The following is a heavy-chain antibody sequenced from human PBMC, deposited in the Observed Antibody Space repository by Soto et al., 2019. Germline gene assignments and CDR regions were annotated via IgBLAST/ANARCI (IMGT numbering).Heavy chain of an antibody. CDR2: IYWNDDK. Sequence: QITLKESGPTLVKPTQTLTLTCTFSGFRLVTGGVGVGWIRQPPGKALEWLALIYWNDDKRYSPSLKSRLTITQDTSKDQVVLTMTDMDPVDTATYYCAHTEVGATYFDYWGQGILVTVSS. J-gene: IGHJ4*02. D-gene: IGHD1-26*01. V-gene: IGHV2-5*01. CDR3: AHTEVGATYFDY. CDR1: GFRLVTGGVG.